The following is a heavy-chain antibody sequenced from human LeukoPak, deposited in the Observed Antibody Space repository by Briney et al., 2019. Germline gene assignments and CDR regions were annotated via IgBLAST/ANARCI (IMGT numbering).Heavy chain of an antibody. CDR2: INPNTGNP. V-gene: IGHV7-4-1*02. D-gene: IGHD6-19*01. CDR1: GYTFTRYA. CDR3: AIDQPVAGVSNFDS. Sequence: GASVKVSCKASGYTFTRYAMNWLRQAPGQGLEWMGWINPNTGNPTYAQAFTGRFVFSLDTSASTAYLQISSLNTEDTAVYYCAIDQPVAGVSNFDSWGQGTLVTVSS. J-gene: IGHJ4*02.